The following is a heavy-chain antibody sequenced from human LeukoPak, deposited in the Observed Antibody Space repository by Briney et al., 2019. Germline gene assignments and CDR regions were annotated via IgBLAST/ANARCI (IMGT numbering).Heavy chain of an antibody. J-gene: IGHJ5*02. CDR3: ARAVSTPSWFDP. D-gene: IGHD2-2*01. CDR2: ISYDGSNK. CDR1: GFTFSSYA. Sequence: GRSLRLSCAASGFTFSSYAMHWVRQAPGKGLEWVAVISYDGSNKYYADSVEGRFTISRDNSKNTLYLQMNSLRAEDTAVYYCARAVSTPSWFDPWGQGTLVTVSS. V-gene: IGHV3-30-3*01.